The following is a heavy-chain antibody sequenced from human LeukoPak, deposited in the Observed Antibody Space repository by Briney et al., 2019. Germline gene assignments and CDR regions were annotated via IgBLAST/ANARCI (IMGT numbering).Heavy chain of an antibody. CDR1: GYTFTGYY. Sequence: AAVKVSCKASGYTFTGYYMHWVRQAPGQGLKWMGWINPNSGGTNYAQKFQGRVTMTRDTSISTAYMELSRLRSDDTAVYYCAREADASNWFDPWGQGTLVTVSS. CDR2: INPNSGGT. J-gene: IGHJ5*02. V-gene: IGHV1-2*02. CDR3: AREADASNWFDP.